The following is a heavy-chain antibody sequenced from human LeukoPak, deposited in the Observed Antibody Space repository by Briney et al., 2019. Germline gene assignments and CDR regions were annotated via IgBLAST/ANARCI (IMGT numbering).Heavy chain of an antibody. J-gene: IGHJ4*02. CDR3: ARLDRAVAGFFDY. CDR2: IKQDGSEK. V-gene: IGHV3-7*01. Sequence: GGSLRLSCAASGFTFSSYWMSWVRQAPGKGLEWVANIKQDGSEKYYVDSVKGRFTISRDNAKNSLYLQMNSLRAEDTAVYYCARLDRAVAGFFDYRGQGTLVTVSS. CDR1: GFTFSSYW. D-gene: IGHD6-19*01.